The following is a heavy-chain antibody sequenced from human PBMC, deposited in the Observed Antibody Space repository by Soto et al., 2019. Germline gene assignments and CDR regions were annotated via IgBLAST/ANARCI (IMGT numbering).Heavy chain of an antibody. CDR1: GFTFSSYA. Sequence: LRLSCAASGFTFSSYAMHWVRQAPGKGLEWVAVVSYDGSNKYYADSVKGRFTISRDYAKNTLYLEMNSLRVEDTAVYYCARDSWGSDYWGQGTLVTVSS. CDR2: VSYDGSNK. J-gene: IGHJ4*02. CDR3: ARDSWGSDY. V-gene: IGHV3-30-3*01. D-gene: IGHD7-27*01.